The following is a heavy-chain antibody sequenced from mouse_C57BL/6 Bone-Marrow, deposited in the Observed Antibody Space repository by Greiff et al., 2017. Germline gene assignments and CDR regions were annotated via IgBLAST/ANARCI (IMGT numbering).Heavy chain of an antibody. D-gene: IGHD2-10*01. CDR3: ASSAYYVTPWFAY. CDR1: GFTFISYW. V-gene: IGHV1-72*01. Sequence: QVQLQQPGAEFVKPGASVKLSCKASGFTFISYWMHWVKQRPGRGLEWIGRIDLYSGGTKYTEKLKGKVTMTVDKPSSTAYMQLSSLTSEDSAVYYCASSAYYVTPWFAYWGQGTLVTVSA. J-gene: IGHJ3*01. CDR2: IDLYSGGT.